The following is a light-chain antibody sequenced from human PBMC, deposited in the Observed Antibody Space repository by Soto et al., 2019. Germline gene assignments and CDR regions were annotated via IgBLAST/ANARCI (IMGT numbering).Light chain of an antibody. J-gene: IGKJ1*01. Sequence: DIQMTQSPSTLSASVGDRVTITCRASQSISDSLAWYQQKPGKAPKLLIYEASNLKSGVQSRFSGSGSGTEYALTISRLQHDDFASYYCQQYNGYWTFGQGTKVEIK. CDR2: EAS. CDR1: QSISDS. CDR3: QQYNGYWT. V-gene: IGKV1-5*03.